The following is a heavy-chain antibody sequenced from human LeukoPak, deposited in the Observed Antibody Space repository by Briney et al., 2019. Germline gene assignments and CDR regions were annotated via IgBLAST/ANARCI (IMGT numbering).Heavy chain of an antibody. D-gene: IGHD1-26*01. J-gene: IGHJ4*02. CDR3: ASLYSRRYSGSYRSFDY. CDR1: GGSFSGYY. Sequence: SETLSLTCAVYGGSFSGYYWSWIRQPPGKGLEWIGEINHSGSTNYNPSLESPVTISVDTSKNQFSLNLSSVTAADTAVYYCASLYSRRYSGSYRSFDYWGQGTLVTVSS. CDR2: INHSGST. V-gene: IGHV4-34*01.